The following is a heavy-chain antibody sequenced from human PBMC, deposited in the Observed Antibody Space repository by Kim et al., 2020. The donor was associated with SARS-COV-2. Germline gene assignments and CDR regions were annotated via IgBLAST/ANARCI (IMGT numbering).Heavy chain of an antibody. CDR2: IWYDGNNK. CDR1: GFMFRNYG. CDR3: AKTSLAAANVRTLYYFDY. J-gene: IGHJ4*02. D-gene: IGHD6-13*01. V-gene: IGHV3-33*06. Sequence: GGSLRLSCAASGFMFRNYGMHWVRQVPGKGLEWVAVIWYDGNNKYYADSVKGRFTISRDNSENTLYLQMDSLRAEDTAIYYCAKTSLAAANVRTLYYFDYWGQGSLVTVSS.